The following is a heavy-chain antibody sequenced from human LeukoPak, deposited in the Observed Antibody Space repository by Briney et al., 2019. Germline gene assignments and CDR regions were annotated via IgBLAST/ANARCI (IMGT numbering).Heavy chain of an antibody. CDR1: GFTFSSYG. V-gene: IGHV3-23*01. CDR3: AKDRRAGSYDY. Sequence: GGSLRLSCAASGFTFSSYGMSWVRQAPGKGLEWVSAISGSGGNTYYADSVKGRFTISRDNSKNTLYLQMNSLRAEDTAVYYCAKDRRAGSYDYWGQGTLVTVSS. J-gene: IGHJ4*02. CDR2: ISGSGGNT. D-gene: IGHD3-10*01.